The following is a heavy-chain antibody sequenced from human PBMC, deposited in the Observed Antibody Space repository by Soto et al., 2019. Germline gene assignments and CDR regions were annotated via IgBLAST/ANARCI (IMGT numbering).Heavy chain of an antibody. CDR3: AREAGYCSRTSCYRRAFDT. CDR1: GFTFSGHW. J-gene: IGHJ3*02. CDR2: INTDGGSS. D-gene: IGHD2-2*01. Sequence: GGSLRLSCAAPGFTFSGHWMHWVRQVPGKGLEWVSRINTDGGSSAYADSVKGRFTISRDNAKNTLYLQMNGLRAEDTAVYYCAREAGYCSRTSCYRRAFDTWGQGTTVTVSS. V-gene: IGHV3-74*03.